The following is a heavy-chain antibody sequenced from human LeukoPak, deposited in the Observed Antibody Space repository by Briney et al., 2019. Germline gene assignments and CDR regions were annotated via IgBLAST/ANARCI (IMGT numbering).Heavy chain of an antibody. J-gene: IGHJ4*02. Sequence: GGSLRLSCTASGFSLSRYWMSWVRQAPGKGLEWVANIRQDGDEKHYVDSVKGRLTISRDNAKNSVYLQMTSLRAEDTAVYFCARGGDRSTGLDYWGQGALVTVSS. CDR1: GFSLSRYW. CDR2: IRQDGDEK. CDR3: ARGGDRSTGLDY. D-gene: IGHD5/OR15-5a*01. V-gene: IGHV3-7*01.